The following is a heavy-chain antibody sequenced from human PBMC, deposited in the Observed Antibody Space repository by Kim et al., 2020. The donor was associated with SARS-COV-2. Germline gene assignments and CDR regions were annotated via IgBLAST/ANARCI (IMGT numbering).Heavy chain of an antibody. CDR1: GYSFTSYW. CDR3: ASIGTTGTEWGQPKTHHDAFDI. Sequence: GESLKISCKGSGYSFTSYWIGWVRQMPGKGLEWMGIIYPGDSDTRYSPSFQGQVTISADKSISTAYLQWSSLKASDTAMYYCASIGTTGTEWGQPKTHHDAFDIWGQGTMVTVSS. D-gene: IGHD1-1*01. CDR2: IYPGDSDT. J-gene: IGHJ3*02. V-gene: IGHV5-51*01.